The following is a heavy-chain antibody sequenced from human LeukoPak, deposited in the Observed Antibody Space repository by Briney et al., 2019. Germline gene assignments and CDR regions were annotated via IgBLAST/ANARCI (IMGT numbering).Heavy chain of an antibody. Sequence: PGGSLRLSCAASGFTFSSYGMHWVRQAPGNGLEWVAVIWYDGSNKYYADSVKGRFTISRDNSKNTLYLQMNSLRAEDTAVYYCARDSALYAGAFDIWGQGTMVTVSS. D-gene: IGHD5/OR15-5a*01. CDR1: GFTFSSYG. CDR2: IWYDGSNK. V-gene: IGHV3-33*01. CDR3: ARDSALYAGAFDI. J-gene: IGHJ3*02.